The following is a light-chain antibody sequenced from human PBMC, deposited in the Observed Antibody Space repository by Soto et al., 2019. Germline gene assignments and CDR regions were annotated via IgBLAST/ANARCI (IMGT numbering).Light chain of an antibody. J-gene: IGKJ1*01. V-gene: IGKV3-20*01. CDR2: DAS. CDR3: QQYGSSSWT. Sequence: ENVMTQSPATVSVSPGERATLSCRASQSVSSNLAWYQQKPGQAPRLLIYDASNRATGIPARFSGSGSGTDFTLTISRLEPEDFAVYYCQQYGSSSWTFGQGTKVDI. CDR1: QSVSSN.